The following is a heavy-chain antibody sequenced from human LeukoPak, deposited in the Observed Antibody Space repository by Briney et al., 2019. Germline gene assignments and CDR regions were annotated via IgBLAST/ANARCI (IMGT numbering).Heavy chain of an antibody. CDR3: ARDKDSSGWYGYYFDY. D-gene: IGHD6-19*01. CDR1: GYTFTGYY. V-gene: IGHV1-2*02. CDR2: INPNSGGT. J-gene: IGHJ4*02. Sequence: ASVKVSCKASGYTFTGYYMHWVRQAPGQGLEWMGWINPNSGGTNYAQKFQGRVTMTRDTSISTAYMELSRLRSDDTAVYYCARDKDSSGWYGYYFDYWGQGTLVTVSS.